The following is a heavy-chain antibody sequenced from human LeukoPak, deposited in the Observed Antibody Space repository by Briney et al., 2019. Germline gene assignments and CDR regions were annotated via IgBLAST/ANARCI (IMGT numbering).Heavy chain of an antibody. D-gene: IGHD3-9*01. J-gene: IGHJ4*02. Sequence: PSETLALTCAVSGDSISSYYWSCIRQPPGKGLEWVGDIYYSGSTNYNPSLKSRVTISVDTSKNQFSLKLSSVTAADTAVYYCARGGVLTGYYSVSVYFDYWGQGTLVTVSS. CDR2: IYYSGST. CDR3: ARGGVLTGYYSVSVYFDY. V-gene: IGHV4-59*13. CDR1: GDSISSYY.